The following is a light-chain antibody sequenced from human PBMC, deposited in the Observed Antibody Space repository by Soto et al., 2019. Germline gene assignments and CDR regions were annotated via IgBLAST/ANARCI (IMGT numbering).Light chain of an antibody. CDR3: QHYNSCTLP. CDR2: DIF. V-gene: IGKV3D-15*01. Sequence: ICVTHSRAALAVSPGGRATLSCRTIDSVCIDLAWYQQKPGQAPRLVIYDIFTRATGVPTRISGRWSGTEFTPTIRSLQSEAFQVYYSQHYNSCTLPFGRWTXVEIK. J-gene: IGKJ4*01. CDR1: DSVCID.